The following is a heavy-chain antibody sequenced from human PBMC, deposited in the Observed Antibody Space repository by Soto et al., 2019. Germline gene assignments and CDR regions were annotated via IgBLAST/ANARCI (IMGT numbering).Heavy chain of an antibody. J-gene: IGHJ4*02. D-gene: IGHD6-13*01. Sequence: GGSLRLSCAASGFTFSSYAMSWVRQAPGKGLEWVSAISGSGGSTYYADSVKGRFTISRDNSKNTLYLQMNSLRAEDTAVYYCAKGRAAAGSNEPFDYWGQGTLVTVSS. CDR3: AKGRAAAGSNEPFDY. CDR2: ISGSGGST. CDR1: GFTFSSYA. V-gene: IGHV3-23*01.